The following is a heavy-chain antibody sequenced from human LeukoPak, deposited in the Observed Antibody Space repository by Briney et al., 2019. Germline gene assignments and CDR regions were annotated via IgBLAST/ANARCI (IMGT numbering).Heavy chain of an antibody. CDR2: IKQDGSEK. D-gene: IGHD1-26*01. CDR3: ARSSGSRDY. V-gene: IGHV3-7*01. Sequence: GGSLRLSCAASGFTFSSYAMSWVRQAPGKGLEWVANIKQDGSEKYYVDSVKGRFTISRDNAKNSLYLQMNSLRAEGTAVYYCARSSGSRDYWGQGTLVTVSS. J-gene: IGHJ4*02. CDR1: GFTFSSYA.